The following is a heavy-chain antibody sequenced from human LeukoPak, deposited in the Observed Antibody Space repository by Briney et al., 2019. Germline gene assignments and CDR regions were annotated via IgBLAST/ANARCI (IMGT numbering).Heavy chain of an antibody. CDR3: ARERGGIVVANYYYYGMDV. J-gene: IGHJ6*02. CDR2: INPNSGGT. Sequence: ASVKVSCKASGYTFTGYYMHWVRQAPGQGLEWMGWINPNSGGTNYAQKFQGRVTMTRDTSISTAYMELSRLRSDDTAAYYCARERGGIVVANYYYYGMDVWGQGTTVTVSS. CDR1: GYTFTGYY. V-gene: IGHV1-2*02. D-gene: IGHD2-2*01.